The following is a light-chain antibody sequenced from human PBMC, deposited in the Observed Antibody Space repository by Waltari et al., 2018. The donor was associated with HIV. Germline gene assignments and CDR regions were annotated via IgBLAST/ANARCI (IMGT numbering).Light chain of an antibody. V-gene: IGLV2-11*01. CDR1: SSDIGYFDY. J-gene: IGLJ1*01. CDR2: EVS. CDR3: CSYAGTYTYV. Sequence: QSALTQPRSVSGSPGQSVTISCTGTSSDIGYFDYVSWYQQYPGKTPKVIIYEVSPRPSGVPDRFTASKSGITASLTISGLQDEDEADYYCCSYAGTYTYVFGTGTKVTVL.